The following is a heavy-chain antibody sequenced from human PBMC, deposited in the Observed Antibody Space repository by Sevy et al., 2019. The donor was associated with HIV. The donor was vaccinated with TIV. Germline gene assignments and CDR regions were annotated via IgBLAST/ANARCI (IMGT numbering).Heavy chain of an antibody. CDR1: GFTFSSYS. D-gene: IGHD2-15*01. V-gene: IGHV3-48*02. CDR2: ISSSSSTI. J-gene: IGHJ6*03. CDR3: AREAYTPRYCSGGSCYSYMDV. Sequence: GGSLRLSCAASGFTFSSYSMNWVRQAPGKGLEWVSYISSSSSTIYYADTVKGRLTISRENAKNSLYLQMNSLIDEDTAVYYCAREAYTPRYCSGGSCYSYMDVWGKGTTVTVSS.